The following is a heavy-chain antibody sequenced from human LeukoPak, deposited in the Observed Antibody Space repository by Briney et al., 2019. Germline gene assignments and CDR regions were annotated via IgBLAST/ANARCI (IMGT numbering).Heavy chain of an antibody. J-gene: IGHJ6*02. CDR1: GGSINSSSYY. CDR3: ARDSPPYPGSYWYHYNGMDV. CDR2: IYYSGST. D-gene: IGHD3-10*01. Sequence: TSETLSLTCIVSGGSINSSSYYWGWIRQPPGKGLEWIGSIYYSGSTYYNPSLKIRVTISVDTSKNQFSLKLSSVTAADTAEYYCARDSPPYPGSYWYHYNGMDVWGQGTTVTVSS. V-gene: IGHV4-39*07.